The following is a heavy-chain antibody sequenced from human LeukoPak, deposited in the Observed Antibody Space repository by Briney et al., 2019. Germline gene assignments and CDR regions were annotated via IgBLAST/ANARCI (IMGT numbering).Heavy chain of an antibody. CDR1: GGSISYSSYY. J-gene: IGHJ4*02. Sequence: SETLSLTCTVSGGSISYSSYYWGWICQPPGKGLEWIGSIYYTGSSYYNPSLKSRVTISVDTSKNQFSLKLRSVTAADTAVYYCGRDCSGGSCFSGPFEYWGQGTLVTVSS. CDR3: GRDCSGGSCFSGPFEY. CDR2: IYYTGSS. D-gene: IGHD2-15*01. V-gene: IGHV4-39*02.